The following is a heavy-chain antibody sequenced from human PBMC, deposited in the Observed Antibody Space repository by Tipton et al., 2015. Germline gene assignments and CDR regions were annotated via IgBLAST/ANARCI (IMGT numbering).Heavy chain of an antibody. D-gene: IGHD4-11*01. CDR2: LYYTGST. V-gene: IGHV4-39*01. CDR3: ATKDSPFLYYFDH. CDR1: GGSISRSSYY. J-gene: IGHJ4*02. Sequence: TLSLTCTVSGGSISRSSYYWAWIRQPPGKGLEWTGNLYYTGSTYYNVSLKSRVTISVDTSKNEVSLKLRSVTAADTAVYYCATKDSPFLYYFDHWGQGTLVTVSS.